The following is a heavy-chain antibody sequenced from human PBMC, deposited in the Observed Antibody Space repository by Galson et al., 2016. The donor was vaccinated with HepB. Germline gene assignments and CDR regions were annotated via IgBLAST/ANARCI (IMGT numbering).Heavy chain of an antibody. Sequence: SVKVSCKASGFTFTGSAVQWVRQARGQRLEWIGWIVVGSGNTNYAQKFQERVTITRDMSTRTVYMDLSSLRSEDTAVYYCAAAQDDILTGYLYWGQGTLVTVSS. D-gene: IGHD3-9*01. J-gene: IGHJ4*02. CDR3: AAAQDDILTGYLY. V-gene: IGHV1-58*01. CDR2: IVVGSGNT. CDR1: GFTFTGSA.